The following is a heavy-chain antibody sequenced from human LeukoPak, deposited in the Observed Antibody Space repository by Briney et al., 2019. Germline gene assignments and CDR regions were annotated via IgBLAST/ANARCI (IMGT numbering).Heavy chain of an antibody. CDR3: ARESWVFDY. J-gene: IGHJ4*02. CDR1: GYSISSGYH. CDR2: VYHSGST. D-gene: IGHD6-13*01. Sequence: PSETLSLTCVVSGYSISSGYHWGWIRQPPGEGLEWIGSVYHSGSTHYNPSLKSRVTISVDTSKNQISLKVRSVTAADTAVYYCARESWVFDYWGQGILVTVSS. V-gene: IGHV4-38-2*02.